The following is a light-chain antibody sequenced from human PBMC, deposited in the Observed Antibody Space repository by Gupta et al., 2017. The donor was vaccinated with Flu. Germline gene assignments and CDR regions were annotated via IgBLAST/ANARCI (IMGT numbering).Light chain of an antibody. V-gene: IGKV3-20*01. CDR3: QQDGSSPLT. Sequence: EIVLTQSPGTLSLSPGEGATLPCRASQTVSRNSLSWYQQKPGQPPRLLIYGASSRATGIPDRFSGSGSGTDFILTISRLEPEDFAVYYCQQDGSSPLTFGGGTKVEIK. CDR2: GAS. J-gene: IGKJ4*01. CDR1: QTVSRNS.